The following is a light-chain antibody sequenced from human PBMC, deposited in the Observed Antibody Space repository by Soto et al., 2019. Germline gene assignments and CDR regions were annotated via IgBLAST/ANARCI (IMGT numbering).Light chain of an antibody. Sequence: QSALTQPPSASGSPEQSVTISCTGTSSDVGAYDYVSWYQQHPGKAPKLMIYEINKRPSGVPDRFSGSNTGKTASLTVSGLQDEDEADYYCSSFAGSNNFPYVYGTWTNATVL. V-gene: IGLV2-8*01. CDR3: SSFAGSNNFPYV. CDR2: EIN. J-gene: IGLJ1*01. CDR1: SSDVGAYDY.